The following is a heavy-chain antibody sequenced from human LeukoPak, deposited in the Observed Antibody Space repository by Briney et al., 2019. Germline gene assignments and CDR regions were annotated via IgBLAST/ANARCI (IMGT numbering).Heavy chain of an antibody. D-gene: IGHD6-13*01. V-gene: IGHV3-11*01. CDR1: GFTFSDYY. CDR3: AKEFFNSGWYYFDY. J-gene: IGHJ4*02. CDR2: ISSSDSPR. Sequence: GSLRLSCAASGFTFSDYYMSWIRQAPGKGLEWISYISSSDSPRFYADSVKGRFTISRDNTKNTLYLQMNSLRPEDTAVYYCAKEFFNSGWYYFDYWGQGTLVTVSS.